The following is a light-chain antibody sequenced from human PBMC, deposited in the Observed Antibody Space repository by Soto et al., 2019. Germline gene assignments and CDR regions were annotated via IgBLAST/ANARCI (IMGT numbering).Light chain of an antibody. CDR3: QQYGSSPLT. CDR2: GAS. V-gene: IGKV3-20*01. CDR1: QSVSSTS. Sequence: EIVLTQSPATLPLSPGERATLSCRASQSVSSTSLAWYQQKPGQAPRLLIYGASNRATGIPDRFSGSGSGTAFSLTISRLEPEDFAMYYCQQYGSSPLTFGGGTKVEIK. J-gene: IGKJ4*01.